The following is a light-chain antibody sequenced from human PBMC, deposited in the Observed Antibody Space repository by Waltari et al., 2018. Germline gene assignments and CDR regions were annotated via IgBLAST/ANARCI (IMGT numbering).Light chain of an antibody. J-gene: IGLJ3*02. CDR2: DTS. Sequence: QAVVTQEPSLTVSPGGTVTPTCGSSTGAVTSGHYPYWFQQKPGQAPKTLIYDTSIRHSWIPARFSGSLLGDKAALTLSGAQPEDEAEYYCLLLYSGTWVFGGGTKVTVL. V-gene: IGLV7-46*01. CDR1: TGAVTSGHY. CDR3: LLLYSGTWV.